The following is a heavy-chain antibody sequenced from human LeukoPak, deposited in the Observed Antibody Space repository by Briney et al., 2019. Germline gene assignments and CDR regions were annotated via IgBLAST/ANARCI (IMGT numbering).Heavy chain of an antibody. D-gene: IGHD1-26*01. CDR2: INNDETRT. CDR3: ASDGAYAMAV. CDR1: GSAFSRSW. Sequence: PGGSLRLSCAASGSAFSRSWIHWVRQAPGKGLVWVSHINNDETRTTYADSVRGRFTISRDNAKNTVSLQMNSLRAEDTAVYYCASDGAYAMAVWGQGTTVTVSS. J-gene: IGHJ6*02. V-gene: IGHV3-74*03.